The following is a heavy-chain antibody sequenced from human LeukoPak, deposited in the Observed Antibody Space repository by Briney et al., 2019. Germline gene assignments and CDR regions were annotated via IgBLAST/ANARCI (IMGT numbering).Heavy chain of an antibody. J-gene: IGHJ5*02. CDR1: GGTFSSYA. D-gene: IGHD4-17*01. V-gene: IGHV1-69*04. CDR3: ASEATVTTRRRFDP. CDR2: IIPILGIA. Sequence: SVKVSCTASGGTFSSYAISCVRQAPGQGLEWMGRIIPILGIANYAQKFQGRVTITADKSTSTAYMELSSLRSEDTAVYYCASEATVTTRRRFDPWGQGTLVTVSS.